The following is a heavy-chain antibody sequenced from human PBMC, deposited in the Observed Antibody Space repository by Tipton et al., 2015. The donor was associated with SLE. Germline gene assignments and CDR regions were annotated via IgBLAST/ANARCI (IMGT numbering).Heavy chain of an antibody. J-gene: IGHJ4*02. CDR2: ISAYNGNT. CDR1: DYTFTNYG. D-gene: IGHD1-26*01. Sequence: QSGAEVKKPGASVKVSCKASDYTFTNYGISWVRQAPGQGLEWMGRISAYNGNTNYAQKFQGRVTMTTDTSTSTAYMELRSLRSEVTAGYYCSSRAGSSCFHYWGQVTLVTLS. V-gene: IGHV1-18*01. CDR3: SSRAGSSCFHY.